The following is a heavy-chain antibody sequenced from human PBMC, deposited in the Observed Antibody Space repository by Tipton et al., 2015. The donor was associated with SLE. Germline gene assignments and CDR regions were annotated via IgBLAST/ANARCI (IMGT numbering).Heavy chain of an antibody. D-gene: IGHD4-23*01. V-gene: IGHV4-39*07. Sequence: TLSLTCTVSGGSISGSSYYWGWIRQPPGKGLEWIGEINHSGSTNYNPSLKSRVTISVDTSKNQFSLKLSSVTAADTAVYYCARDDDYGGNSGFDYWGQGTLVTVSS. CDR3: ARDDDYGGNSGFDY. CDR2: INHSGST. J-gene: IGHJ4*02. CDR1: GGSISGSSYY.